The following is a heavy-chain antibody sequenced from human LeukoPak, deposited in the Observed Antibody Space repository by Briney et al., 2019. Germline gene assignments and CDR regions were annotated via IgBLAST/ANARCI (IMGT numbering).Heavy chain of an antibody. V-gene: IGHV4-59*12. J-gene: IGHJ6*02. CDR2: IYYSGST. Sequence: SETLSLTCTVSGGSFSSSYWSWIRQPPGKGLEWIGYIYYSGSTNYNPSLKSRATISVDTSKNQFSLKLSSVTAADTAVYYCARDSSSSPYYYYGMDVWGQGTTVTVSS. CDR1: GGSFSSSY. D-gene: IGHD6-6*01. CDR3: ARDSSSSPYYYYGMDV.